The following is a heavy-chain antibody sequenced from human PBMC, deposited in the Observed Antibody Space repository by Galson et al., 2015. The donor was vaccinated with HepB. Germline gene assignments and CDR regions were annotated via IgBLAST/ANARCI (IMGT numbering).Heavy chain of an antibody. J-gene: IGHJ4*02. V-gene: IGHV3-23*01. CDR2: ISARGGNT. D-gene: IGHD5-18*01. CDR1: GFTFSNYD. CDR3: SFWSGYSFLTF. Sequence: SLRLSCAGSGFTFSNYDMSWVRQAPGKGLEWVSAISARGGNTYYADSVKGRFTISGDNPKNTLYLQMNSLRADDTAVYYCSFWSGYSFLTFWGQGTLVPVSS.